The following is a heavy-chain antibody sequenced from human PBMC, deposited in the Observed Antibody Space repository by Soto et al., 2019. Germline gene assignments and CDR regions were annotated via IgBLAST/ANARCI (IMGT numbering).Heavy chain of an antibody. CDR1: GCTFTGYY. Sequence: ASVKVSCKASGCTFTGYYMHWVRQAPGQGLEWMGWINPNSGGTNYAQKFQGRVTMTRDTSISTAYMELSRLRSDDTAVYYCARGYCSSTSCPLFIDYWGQGTLVTVSS. V-gene: IGHV1-2*02. CDR2: INPNSGGT. CDR3: ARGYCSSTSCPLFIDY. J-gene: IGHJ4*02. D-gene: IGHD2-2*01.